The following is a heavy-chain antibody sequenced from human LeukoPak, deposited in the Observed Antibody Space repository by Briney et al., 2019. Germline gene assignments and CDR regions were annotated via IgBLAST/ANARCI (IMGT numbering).Heavy chain of an antibody. CDR1: GFTFSSYG. CDR2: ISSSSSTI. CDR3: ARDIAAAGLYWYFDL. D-gene: IGHD6-13*01. J-gene: IGHJ2*01. Sequence: GGSLRLSCAASGFTFSSYGMSWVRQAPGKGLEWVSYISSSSSTIYYADSVKGRFTISRDNAKNSLYLQMNSLRAEDTAVYYCARDIAAAGLYWYFDLWGRGTLVTVSS. V-gene: IGHV3-48*01.